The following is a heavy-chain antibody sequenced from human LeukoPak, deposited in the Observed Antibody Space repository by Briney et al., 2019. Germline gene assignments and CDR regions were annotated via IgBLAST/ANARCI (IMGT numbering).Heavy chain of an antibody. J-gene: IGHJ4*02. CDR3: AKDPSSGVIVVVTPIV. Sequence: GGSLRLSCAASGFTFSSNSMNWVRQAPGKGLEWVSYISRSASTIYYADSVKGRFTISRDDSKNTLYLQMNSLRVEDTAVYYCAKDPSSGVIVVVTPIVWGQGTLVTVSS. CDR1: GFTFSSNS. V-gene: IGHV3-48*01. CDR2: ISRSASTI. D-gene: IGHD3-22*01.